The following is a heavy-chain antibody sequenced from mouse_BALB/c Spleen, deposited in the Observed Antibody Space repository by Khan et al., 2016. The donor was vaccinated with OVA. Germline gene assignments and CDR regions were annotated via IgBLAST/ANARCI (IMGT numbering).Heavy chain of an antibody. J-gene: IGHJ2*01. V-gene: IGHV3-2*02. Sequence: QLQESGPGLVKPSQSLSLTCTVTGYSITSGYGWNWIRQFPGNTLEWMGYISYSGSTNYNPSLKSRIPITRDTSKNQFFLQLNSVTTEDTATYYCARTARIKYWGQGTTLTVSS. CDR3: ARTARIKY. CDR1: GYSITSGYG. CDR2: ISYSGST. D-gene: IGHD1-2*01.